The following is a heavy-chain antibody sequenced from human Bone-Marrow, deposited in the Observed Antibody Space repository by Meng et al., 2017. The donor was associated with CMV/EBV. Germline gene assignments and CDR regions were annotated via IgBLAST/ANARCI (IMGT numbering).Heavy chain of an antibody. J-gene: IGHJ4*02. D-gene: IGHD2-8*01. CDR3: VRSRYCTNGVCLSYFDY. Sequence: YPFTGYYMHWVRQAPGQGLEWMGWINPNSGGTNYAQKFQGRVTMTRDTSISTAYMELSRLRSDDTAVYYCVRSRYCTNGVCLSYFDYWGQGTLVTVSS. CDR1: YPFTGYY. CDR2: INPNSGGT. V-gene: IGHV1-2*02.